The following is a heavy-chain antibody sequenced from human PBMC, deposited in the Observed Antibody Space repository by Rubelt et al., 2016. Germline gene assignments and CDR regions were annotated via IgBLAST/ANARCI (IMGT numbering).Heavy chain of an antibody. D-gene: IGHD5-18*01. CDR3: ARVRGYTYGYLDY. V-gene: IGHV1-46*01. J-gene: IGHJ4*02. Sequence: RAAGEGLEWIGIINPSGGSTSYAQKFEGRVTVTRDTSSSTVYMEVSSLRDEDTAVYYCARVRGYTYGYLDYWGQGTLVTVSS. CDR2: INPSGGST.